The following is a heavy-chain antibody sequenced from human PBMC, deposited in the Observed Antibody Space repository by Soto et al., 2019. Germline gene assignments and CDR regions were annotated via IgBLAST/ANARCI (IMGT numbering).Heavy chain of an antibody. V-gene: IGHV4-34*01. CDR2: INHSGST. D-gene: IGHD3-3*01. J-gene: IGHJ5*02. CDR1: VGSFSGYY. CDR3: ARIFYDFWSGYYLGWFDT. Sequence: PSETLSFTCAVYVGSFSGYYWSWIRQPPGKGLECIWEINHSGSTNYNTSLKSRVTISVDTSKNHFSLKLSSVTAADTAVYYCARIFYDFWSGYYLGWFDTLAQGTLVT.